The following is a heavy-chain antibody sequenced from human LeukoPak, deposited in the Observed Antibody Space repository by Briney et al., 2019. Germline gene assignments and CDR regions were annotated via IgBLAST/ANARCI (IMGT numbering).Heavy chain of an antibody. J-gene: IGHJ3*02. D-gene: IGHD5-18*01. Sequence: ASVKVSCKASGYTFTSYYMHWVRQAPGQGLEWMGIINPSGGSTSYAQKFQGRVTMTRDTSTSTVYMELSGLRSEDTAVYYCARWGGYSYGYGAFDIWGQGTMVTVSS. CDR1: GYTFTSYY. CDR2: INPSGGST. CDR3: ARWGGYSYGYGAFDI. V-gene: IGHV1-46*01.